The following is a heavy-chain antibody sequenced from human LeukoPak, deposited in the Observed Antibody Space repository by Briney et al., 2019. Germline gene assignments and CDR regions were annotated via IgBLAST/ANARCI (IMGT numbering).Heavy chain of an antibody. CDR2: IYYTGAT. CDR1: GGSISSYY. V-gene: IGHV4-59*01. Sequence: PSETLSLTCSVSGGSISSYYWSWIRLPPGKGLEWIGYIYYTGATYYNPSLKSRVTISLDTSKNQFSLKLSSVTAADAAVYYCARAGYSYGTGYYFDYWGQGALVTVSS. D-gene: IGHD5-18*01. J-gene: IGHJ4*02. CDR3: ARAGYSYGTGYYFDY.